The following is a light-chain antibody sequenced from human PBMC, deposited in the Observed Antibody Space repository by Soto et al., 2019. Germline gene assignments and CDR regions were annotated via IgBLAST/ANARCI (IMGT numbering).Light chain of an antibody. CDR3: QQYGSSPLFT. V-gene: IGKV3-20*01. CDR2: GAS. Sequence: EIVLTQSPGTLSLSPGERATLSCRASQSVNNRFFAWYQQKPGQAPRLLIYGASSRATGIPDRFSGSGSGTDFTLTISRLEPEDFAVYYCQQYGSSPLFTFGPGTKVDIK. CDR1: QSVNNRF. J-gene: IGKJ3*01.